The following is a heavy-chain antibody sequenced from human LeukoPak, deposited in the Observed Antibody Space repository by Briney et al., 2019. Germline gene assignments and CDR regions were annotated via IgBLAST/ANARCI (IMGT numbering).Heavy chain of an antibody. CDR2: IKQDGSEK. CDR3: AREFSSGWYYFDY. J-gene: IGHJ4*02. CDR1: GSTFSSYW. V-gene: IGHV3-7*01. D-gene: IGHD6-19*01. Sequence: GGSLRLSCAASGSTFSSYWMSWVRQAPGKGLEWVASIKQDGSEKYCVDSVKGRFTISRDNAKNSLYLQMNSLRAEDTAVYYCAREFSSGWYYFDYWGQGTLVTVSS.